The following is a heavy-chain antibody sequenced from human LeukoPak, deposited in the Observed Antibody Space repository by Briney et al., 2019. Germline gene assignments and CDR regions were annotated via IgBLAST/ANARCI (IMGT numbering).Heavy chain of an antibody. D-gene: IGHD6-13*01. Sequence: PGGSLRLSCVASGFTFGKYWMSWVRQAPGKGLEWVANIKLDGSEKNYVDSVKGRFTISRDNTKNSLYLQMNSLRVEDTAVYYCAKAVIAAAPYYFDYWGQGTLVTVSS. J-gene: IGHJ4*02. CDR3: AKAVIAAAPYYFDY. CDR2: IKLDGSEK. CDR1: GFTFGKYW. V-gene: IGHV3-7*03.